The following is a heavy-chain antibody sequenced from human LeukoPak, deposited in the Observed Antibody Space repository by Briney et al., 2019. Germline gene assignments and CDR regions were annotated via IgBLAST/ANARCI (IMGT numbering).Heavy chain of an antibody. Sequence: SETLSLTCTVSGVSIISSNYYWGWFRQPPVNSLYWITSVFYTGSTRHNPSLKSRVTISIDTSKNEFSLNLSSVTAEDTAVYYCARRLGSSADGILKYYFDYWGQGTLVTVSS. CDR2: VFYTGST. CDR1: GVSIISSNYY. V-gene: IGHV4-39*01. CDR3: ARRLGSSADGILKYYFDY. D-gene: IGHD6-13*01. J-gene: IGHJ4*02.